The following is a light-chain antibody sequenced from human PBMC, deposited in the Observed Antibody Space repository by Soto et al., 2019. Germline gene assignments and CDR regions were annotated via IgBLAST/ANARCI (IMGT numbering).Light chain of an antibody. CDR1: QSVLYIPNKKNY. V-gene: IGKV4-1*01. CDR2: WAS. Sequence: DIVMTQSPDSLTVSQGERVTINCKSSQSVLYIPNKKNYLDWYQQKAGQPPRLLIYWASFRESGVPDRFSGSGSETDFTLTISSLQAEDVAVYYCQHYFDSPAFGGGTKVEI. J-gene: IGKJ4*01. CDR3: QHYFDSPA.